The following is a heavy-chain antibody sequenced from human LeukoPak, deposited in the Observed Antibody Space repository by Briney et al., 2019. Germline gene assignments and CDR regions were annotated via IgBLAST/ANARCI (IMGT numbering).Heavy chain of an antibody. CDR1: GGSISSYY. CDR2: IYYSGST. D-gene: IGHD1-26*01. J-gene: IGHJ4*02. CDR3: ARVPTIVGATSLFDY. V-gene: IGHV4-59*01. Sequence: SSETLSLTCTVSGGSISSYYWSWIRQPPGKGLEWIGYIYYSGSTNYNPSLKSRVTISVDTSKNQFSLKLGSVTAADTAVYYCARVPTIVGATSLFDYWGQGTLVTVSS.